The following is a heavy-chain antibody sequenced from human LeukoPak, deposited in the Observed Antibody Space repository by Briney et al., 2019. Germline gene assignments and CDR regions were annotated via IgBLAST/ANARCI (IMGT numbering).Heavy chain of an antibody. CDR3: ARDPRNVGLAP. D-gene: IGHD2-15*01. J-gene: IGHJ5*02. CDR1: WFNLRGHL. V-gene: IGHV3-74*01. Sequence: GSLGLSCLGSWFNLRGHLVDLGRPAPGEGLMYISRNNGDGSTTNYADVVKGRFTMSRDNVKNTLYLQMNSLRVEDTAVYYCARDPRNVGLAPWGQGTLVTVSS. CDR2: NNGDGSTT.